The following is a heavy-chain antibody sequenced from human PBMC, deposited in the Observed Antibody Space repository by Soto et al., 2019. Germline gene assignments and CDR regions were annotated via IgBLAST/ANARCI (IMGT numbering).Heavy chain of an antibody. J-gene: IGHJ4*02. Sequence: EVQLVQSGGGLVQPGGSLRLSCAASGFAFSGYPMNWVRQAPGKGLEWISYISSGSTTIYYAASVKGRFTISRDNGKNTSYLPMHSLAAEDSPVYFGAREPHAFDFWGQGTLVTVSS. CDR1: GFAFSGYP. CDR3: AREPHAFDF. CDR2: ISSGSTTI. V-gene: IGHV3-48*01.